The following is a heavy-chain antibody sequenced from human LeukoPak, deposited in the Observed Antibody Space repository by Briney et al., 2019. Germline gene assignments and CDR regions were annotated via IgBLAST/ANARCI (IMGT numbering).Heavy chain of an antibody. CDR2: ISGSGGST. J-gene: IGHJ4*02. CDR1: GFTFSSCA. V-gene: IGHV3-23*01. Sequence: GGSLRLSCAASGFTFSSCAMSWVRQAPGKGLEWVSAISGSGGSTYYADSVKGRLTISRDNSKNTLYLQMNSLRAEDTAVYYCATIGRIAVGYWGQGTLVTVSS. CDR3: ATIGRIAVGY. D-gene: IGHD6-13*01.